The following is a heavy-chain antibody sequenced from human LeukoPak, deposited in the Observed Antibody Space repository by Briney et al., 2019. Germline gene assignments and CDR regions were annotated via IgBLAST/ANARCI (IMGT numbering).Heavy chain of an antibody. V-gene: IGHV4-34*01. CDR2: ISHSGSS. D-gene: IGHD3-22*01. J-gene: IGHJ4*02. Sequence: SETLSLTCTVSGGSISSYYWSWIRQPPGKGLEWIGEISHSGSSNSNPSLKSRVTMSADMSKNQFSLKLSSVTAADTAVYFCARLAYYLDSSGYYLYYFDNWGQGTPVTVSS. CDR3: ARLAYYLDSSGYYLYYFDN. CDR1: GGSISSYY.